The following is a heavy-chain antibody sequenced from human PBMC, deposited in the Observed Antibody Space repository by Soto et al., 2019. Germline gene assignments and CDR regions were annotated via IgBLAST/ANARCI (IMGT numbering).Heavy chain of an antibody. CDR2: IHYSGST. D-gene: IGHD2-8*01. CDR3: ARHEGNGNVWPLDY. CDR1: GASISSSDYY. Sequence: SETLSLTCTVSGASISSSDYYWAWIRQSPGKGLEWIGNIHYSGSTYYMPSLRSRVTLSVDTSKNQFSLRLTSVTAEDTAVYYCARHEGNGNVWPLDYWGQGILVTVSS. V-gene: IGHV4-39*01. J-gene: IGHJ4*02.